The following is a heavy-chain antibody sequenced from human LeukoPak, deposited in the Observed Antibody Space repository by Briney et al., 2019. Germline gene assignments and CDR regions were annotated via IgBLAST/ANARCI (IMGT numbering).Heavy chain of an antibody. J-gene: IGHJ4*02. CDR2: IYYSGST. D-gene: IGHD1-1*01. Sequence: PSETLSLTCTVSGGSISSSSYYWGWIRQPPGKGLEWIGSIYYSGSTYYNPSLKSRVTISVDTSKNQFSLKLSSVTAADTAVYYCARLSRNEYPFDYWGQGTLVTVSS. CDR1: GGSISSSSYY. V-gene: IGHV4-39*01. CDR3: ARLSRNEYPFDY.